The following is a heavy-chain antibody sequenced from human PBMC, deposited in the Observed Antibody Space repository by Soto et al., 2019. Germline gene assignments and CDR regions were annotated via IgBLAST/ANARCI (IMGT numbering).Heavy chain of an antibody. CDR1: GFTFSSYA. D-gene: IGHD3-3*01. CDR2: ISGSGGST. J-gene: IGHJ4*02. Sequence: EVQLLESGGGLVQPGGSLRLSCAASGFTFSSYAMTWVRQAPGKGLEWVSAISGSGGSTYSADSVKGRFTISRDNSKNTLYLQMNSLRAEDTAVYYCAKADFLLRPPFIYFDYWGQGTLVTVSS. V-gene: IGHV3-23*01. CDR3: AKADFLLRPPFIYFDY.